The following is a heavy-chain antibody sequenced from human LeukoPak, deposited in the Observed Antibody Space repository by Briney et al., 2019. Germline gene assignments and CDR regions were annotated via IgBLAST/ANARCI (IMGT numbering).Heavy chain of an antibody. J-gene: IGHJ4*02. Sequence: GGSLRLSCAASGFTFSNAWMSWVRQAPGKGLEWVGRIKRKTDGGTTDYAAPVKGRFTISRDDSKNMLYLQMNSLKTEYTAVCYCTTGEYYVWGSYRYKGVDYWGQGTLVTVSS. V-gene: IGHV3-15*01. CDR1: GFTFSNAW. CDR3: TTGEYYVWGSYRYKGVDY. CDR2: IKRKTDGGTT. D-gene: IGHD3-16*02.